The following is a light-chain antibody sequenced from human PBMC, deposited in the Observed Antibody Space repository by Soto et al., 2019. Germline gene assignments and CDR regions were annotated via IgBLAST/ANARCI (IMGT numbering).Light chain of an antibody. CDR1: CGSVSTAYY. V-gene: IGLV8-61*01. CDR2: NTN. Sequence: QTVVTQEPSFSVSPGGTVTLTCGLNCGSVSTAYYPSWYQQTPGQAPRTLIYNTNTRSSGVPDRFSGSILGNKAALTITGSQADDECDSYCVLYMRPNWVFGGGTKLTVL. J-gene: IGLJ3*02. CDR3: VLYMRPNWV.